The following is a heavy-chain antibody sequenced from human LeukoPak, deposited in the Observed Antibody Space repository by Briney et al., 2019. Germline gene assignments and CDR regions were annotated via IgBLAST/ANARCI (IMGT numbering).Heavy chain of an antibody. D-gene: IGHD4-17*01. V-gene: IGHV3-7*05. CDR1: GFTFSRQW. Sequence: GGSLRLSCAASGFTFSRQWMSWVRQAPGKGLEWVADINPDGSDKYYVDSVKGRFTISRDNAKSSLYLQMNSLRAEDTAVYYCAKLPYGDYNHHWGQGTLVTVSS. CDR2: INPDGSDK. J-gene: IGHJ5*02. CDR3: AKLPYGDYNHH.